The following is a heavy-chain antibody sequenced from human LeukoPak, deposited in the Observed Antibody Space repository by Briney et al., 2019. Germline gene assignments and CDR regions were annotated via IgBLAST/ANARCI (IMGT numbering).Heavy chain of an antibody. J-gene: IGHJ5*02. Sequence: SQTLSLTFAISGDSVSSNSAAWNWLRQSPSRGLEWLGRTYYRSKWYNDYAVSVKNRITINPDTSKNQFSLQLNSVTPEDTAVYYCARATTVWGDNWFDPWGQGTLVTVSS. D-gene: IGHD7-27*01. CDR1: GDSVSSNSAA. CDR3: ARATTVWGDNWFDP. CDR2: TYYRSKWYN. V-gene: IGHV6-1*01.